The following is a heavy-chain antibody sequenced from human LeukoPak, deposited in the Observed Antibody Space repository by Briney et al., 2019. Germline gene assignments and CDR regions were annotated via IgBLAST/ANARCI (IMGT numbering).Heavy chain of an antibody. CDR1: GYTFTSYY. V-gene: IGHV1-46*01. J-gene: IGHJ2*01. D-gene: IGHD2-21*02. Sequence: ATVKVSCKASGYTFTSYYMHWVRQAPGQGLEWMGIINPSGGSTSYAQKFQGRVTMTRDTSTSTVYMELSSLRSEDTAVYYCARDRGSKRVAYCGGDCYIGYFDLWGRGTLVTVSS. CDR2: INPSGGST. CDR3: ARDRGSKRVAYCGGDCYIGYFDL.